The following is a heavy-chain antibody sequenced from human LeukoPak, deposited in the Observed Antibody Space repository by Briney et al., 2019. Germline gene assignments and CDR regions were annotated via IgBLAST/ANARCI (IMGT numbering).Heavy chain of an antibody. CDR3: ARGGGDGDGYIGDNRLDP. J-gene: IGHJ5*02. D-gene: IGHD5-24*01. CDR1: GFAFSDYY. CDR2: ISTSGSTK. V-gene: IGHV3-11*01. Sequence: GGSLRLSCAPSGFAFSDYYMTWIRQAPGKGLEWVSYISTSGSTKYYADSVKGRFTISRDNAKNSLYLQMNSLRADDTAVYYCARGGGDGDGYIGDNRLDPWGQGTLVTVSS.